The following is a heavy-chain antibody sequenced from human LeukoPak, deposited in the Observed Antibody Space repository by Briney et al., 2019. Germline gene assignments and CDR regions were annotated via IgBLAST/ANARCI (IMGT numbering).Heavy chain of an antibody. V-gene: IGHV1-69*13. D-gene: IGHD4-17*01. Sequence: ASVKVSCKASGGTFSSYAISWVRQAPGQGLEWMGGIILIFGTANYAQKFQGRVTITADESTSTAYMELSSLRSEDTAVYYCARDPDCGDYENAFDIWGQGTMVTVSS. J-gene: IGHJ3*02. CDR2: IILIFGTA. CDR3: ARDPDCGDYENAFDI. CDR1: GGTFSSYA.